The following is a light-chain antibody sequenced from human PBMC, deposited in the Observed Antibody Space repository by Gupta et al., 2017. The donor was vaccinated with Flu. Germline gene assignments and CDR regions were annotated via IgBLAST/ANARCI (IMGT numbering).Light chain of an antibody. CDR2: EDK. V-gene: IGLV3-1*01. CDR1: KLGEKY. CDR3: QAWDTSTHVV. J-gene: IGLJ2*01. Sequence: SHYLNKPPSVSVSPGQTATISCSGEKLGEKYVCWYQQKTGQSPVVIIYEDKKRPAGPPDRFSGSNSGNVATLTISVTQPVDDADYYCQAWDTSTHVVFGGGTKLTVL.